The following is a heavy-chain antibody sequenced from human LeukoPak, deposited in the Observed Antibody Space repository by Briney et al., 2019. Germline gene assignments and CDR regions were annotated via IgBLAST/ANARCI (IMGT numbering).Heavy chain of an antibody. D-gene: IGHD3-22*01. CDR1: GYTFTSYG. Sequence: ASVKVSCKASGYTFTSYGISWVRQAPGQGLEWMGWISAYNGNTNYARKLQGRVTMTTDTSTSTAYMELRSLRSDDTAVYYCARGDSSGYSSYYYYGMDVWGQGTTVTVSS. CDR2: ISAYNGNT. J-gene: IGHJ6*02. CDR3: ARGDSSGYSSYYYYGMDV. V-gene: IGHV1-18*01.